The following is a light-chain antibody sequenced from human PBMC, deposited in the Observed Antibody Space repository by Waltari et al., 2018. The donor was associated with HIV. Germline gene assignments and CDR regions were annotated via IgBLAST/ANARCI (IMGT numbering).Light chain of an antibody. J-gene: IGLJ3*02. Sequence: QSALTQPASVSGSPGQTITISCIGATAHILDHHSIFWSQHPPQKIPHLFSLADDIRPSGAPFRFSASESDNTASRTISGLHFDDEGDYYCASAVPGGALVFGGGTKVTV. CDR3: ASAVPGGALV. V-gene: IGLV2-14*01. CDR2: ADD. CDR1: TAHILDHHS.